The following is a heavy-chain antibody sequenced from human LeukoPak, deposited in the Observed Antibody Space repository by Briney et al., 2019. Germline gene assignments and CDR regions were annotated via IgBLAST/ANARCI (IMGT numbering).Heavy chain of an antibody. J-gene: IGHJ4*02. CDR3: ARGLAYCTNGVCYTWYFDY. Sequence: ASVKVSCKASGYTFTSYDINWLRQATGQGLEWMGWMNPNSGNTGYAQKFQGRVTMTRNTSISTAYMELSSLRTEDTAVYYCARGLAYCTNGVCYTWYFDYWGQGTLVTVSS. CDR1: GYTFTSYD. D-gene: IGHD2-8*01. V-gene: IGHV1-8*01. CDR2: MNPNSGNT.